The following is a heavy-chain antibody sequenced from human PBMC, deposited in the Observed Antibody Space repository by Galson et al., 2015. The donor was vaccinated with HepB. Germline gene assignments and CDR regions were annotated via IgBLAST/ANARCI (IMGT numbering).Heavy chain of an antibody. J-gene: IGHJ5*02. CDR3: ARDGYSYGYNWFDP. CDR1: GYTFTSYG. CDR2: ISAYNGNT. V-gene: IGHV1-18*01. Sequence: SVKVSCKASGYTFTSYGISWVRQAPGQGLEWMGWISAYNGNTNYAQKLQGRVTMTTDTSTSTAYMELRSLRYDDTAVYYCARDGYSYGYNWFDPWGQGTLVTVSS. D-gene: IGHD5-18*01.